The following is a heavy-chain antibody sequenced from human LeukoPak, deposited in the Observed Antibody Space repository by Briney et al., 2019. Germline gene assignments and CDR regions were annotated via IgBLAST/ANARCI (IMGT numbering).Heavy chain of an antibody. V-gene: IGHV3-7*01. CDR1: GFTFSSYS. CDR2: MKKDGSET. CDR3: GRHRSGSGTYFIDY. D-gene: IGHD3-10*01. Sequence: GGSLRLSCVVSGFTFSSYSMIWVRQAPGKGLQWVANMKKDGSETNYVDSVKGRLTIPRDNAKNSLYLQMNSLRAEDTAVYYCGRHRSGSGTYFIDYWGQGTLVSVSS. J-gene: IGHJ4*02.